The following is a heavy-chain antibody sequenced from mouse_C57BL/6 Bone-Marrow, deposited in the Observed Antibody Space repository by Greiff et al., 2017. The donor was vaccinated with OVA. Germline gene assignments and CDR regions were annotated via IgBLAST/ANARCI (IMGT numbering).Heavy chain of an antibody. J-gene: IGHJ4*01. CDR2: IYPGDGDT. V-gene: IGHV1-82*01. Sequence: QVQLQQSGPELVKPGASVKISCKASGYAFSSSWMNWVKQRPGKGLEWIGRIYPGDGDTNYNGKFKGKATLTADKASSTAYMQLSSLSSEDSAVYFCARPYYYGSSGYAMDYWGQGTSVTVSS. CDR1: GYAFSSSW. CDR3: ARPYYYGSSGYAMDY. D-gene: IGHD1-1*01.